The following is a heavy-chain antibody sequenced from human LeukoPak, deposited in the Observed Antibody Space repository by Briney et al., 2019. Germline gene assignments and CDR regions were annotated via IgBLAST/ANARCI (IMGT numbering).Heavy chain of an antibody. CDR3: ARDYRTTGTNIDY. D-gene: IGHD1-1*01. V-gene: IGHV1-2*02. CDR2: INPNSGGT. J-gene: IGHJ4*02. CDR1: GYTFTGYY. Sequence: ASVKVSCKASGYTFTGYYIHWVRQAPGQGLEWMGWINPNSGGTNYAQKFQGRVTMTRDTSISTAYMELSRLRSDDTAVYYCARDYRTTGTNIDYWGQGTLVTVSS.